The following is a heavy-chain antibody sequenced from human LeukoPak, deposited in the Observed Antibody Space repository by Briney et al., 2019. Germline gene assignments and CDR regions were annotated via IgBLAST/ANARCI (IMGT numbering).Heavy chain of an antibody. CDR2: IYYSGST. CDR3: ARHTDSSGWFFHFDY. Sequence: SETLSLTCTVSGDSISSYYWSWIRQPPGKGLEWIGYIYYSGSTNYNPSLKSRVTISVDTSKNQFSLKLSSVTAADTAVYYCARHTDSSGWFFHFDYWGQGTLVTVSS. D-gene: IGHD6-19*01. J-gene: IGHJ4*02. CDR1: GDSISSYY. V-gene: IGHV4-59*01.